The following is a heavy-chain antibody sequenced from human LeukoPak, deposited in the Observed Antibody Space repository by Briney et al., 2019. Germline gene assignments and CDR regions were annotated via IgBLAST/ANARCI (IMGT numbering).Heavy chain of an antibody. Sequence: GASVKVSCKASGYTFTGYYMHWVRQAPGQGLEWMGWINPNSGGTNYAQKFQGRVTMTRDTSISTAYMELSRLRSDDTAVYYCARGYYDFWSGYFIGDAFDIWGQGTMVTVSS. J-gene: IGHJ3*02. V-gene: IGHV1-2*02. CDR1: GYTFTGYY. CDR2: INPNSGGT. CDR3: ARGYYDFWSGYFIGDAFDI. D-gene: IGHD3-3*01.